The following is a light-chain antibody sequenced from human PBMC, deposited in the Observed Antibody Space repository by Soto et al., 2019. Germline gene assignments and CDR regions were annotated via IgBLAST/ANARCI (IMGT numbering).Light chain of an antibody. Sequence: QTTQSPPRLYESVGGSLAIASRARQSISSLLAWYQQKPGKAPQLLIYEASNLESGVPSMFSGRGSGTEFTLTSSILYPDDLATYCCQHYNRYPTFGQGTQVDIK. J-gene: IGKJ1*01. V-gene: IGKV1-5*01. CDR3: QHYNRYPT. CDR2: EAS. CDR1: QSISSL.